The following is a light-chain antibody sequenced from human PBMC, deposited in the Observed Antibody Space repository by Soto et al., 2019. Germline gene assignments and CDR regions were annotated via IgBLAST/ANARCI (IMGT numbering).Light chain of an antibody. J-gene: IGLJ2*01. CDR3: SSYAGSYTFI. CDR2: DVS. CDR1: SSDVGGYNY. Sequence: QSVLTQPRSVSGSPGQSVTISCTGTSSDVGGYNYVSWYQHHPGKAPKLIICDVSKRPSGVPDRLSGSKSGNTASLTISGLQAEDEADYYCSSYAGSYTFIFGGGTKLTVL. V-gene: IGLV2-11*01.